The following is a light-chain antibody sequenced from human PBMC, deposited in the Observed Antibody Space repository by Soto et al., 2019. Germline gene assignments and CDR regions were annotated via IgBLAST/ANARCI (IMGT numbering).Light chain of an antibody. J-gene: IGKJ5*01. Sequence: DIQMTQSPASLSASVGDRVTISCRASQTISSYLNWYQQKPGAAPKLLIYSASTLQSGVPSRFSGSGFGTDYTLTISSLHPEDFATYYCQQTHSTPVTFGQGTRLDVK. CDR2: SAS. V-gene: IGKV1-39*01. CDR1: QTISSY. CDR3: QQTHSTPVT.